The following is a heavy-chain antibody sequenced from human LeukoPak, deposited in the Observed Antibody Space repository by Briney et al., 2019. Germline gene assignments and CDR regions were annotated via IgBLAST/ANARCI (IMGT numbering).Heavy chain of an antibody. CDR3: ARSDQYYYDSSGQNHDAFDI. Sequence: GASVKVSCKASGYTFTGYYMHWVRQAPGQGLEWMGWINPNSGGTNYAQEFQGRVTMTRDTSISTAYMELSRLRSDDTAVYYCARSDQYYYDSSGQNHDAFDIWGQGTMVTVSS. J-gene: IGHJ3*02. V-gene: IGHV1-2*02. CDR1: GYTFTGYY. CDR2: INPNSGGT. D-gene: IGHD3-22*01.